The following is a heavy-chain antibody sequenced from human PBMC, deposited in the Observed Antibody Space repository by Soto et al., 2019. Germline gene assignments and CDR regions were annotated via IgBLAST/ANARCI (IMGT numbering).Heavy chain of an antibody. CDR2: IYYSGST. D-gene: IGHD1-7*01. Sequence: SETLSLTCTVSGGSVSSGSYYWSWIRQPPGKGLEWIGYIYYSGSTNYNPSLKSRVTISVDTSKNQFSLKLSSVTAADTAVYYCARDLWNGITRTTVRYYYYGMDVWGQGTTVTVSS. CDR1: GGSVSSGSYY. V-gene: IGHV4-61*01. CDR3: ARDLWNGITRTTVRYYYYGMDV. J-gene: IGHJ6*02.